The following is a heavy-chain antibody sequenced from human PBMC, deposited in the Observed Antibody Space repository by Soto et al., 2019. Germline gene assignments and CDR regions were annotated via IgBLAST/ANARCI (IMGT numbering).Heavy chain of an antibody. V-gene: IGHV1-8*01. CDR2: MNPNSGNT. D-gene: IGHD3-10*01. Sequence: VASVKVSCKASGYTFTSYDINWVRQATGQGLEWMGWMNPNSGNTGYAQKFQGRVTMTRNTSISTAYMELSSLRSEDTAVYYCAMYYYRSASPGRTYSYYGMDVWGQGTTVTVSS. CDR3: AMYYYRSASPGRTYSYYGMDV. J-gene: IGHJ6*02. CDR1: GYTFTSYD.